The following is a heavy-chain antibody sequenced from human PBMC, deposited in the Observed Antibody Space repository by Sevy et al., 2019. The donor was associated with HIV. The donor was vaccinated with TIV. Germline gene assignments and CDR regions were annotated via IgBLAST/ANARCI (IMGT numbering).Heavy chain of an antibody. Sequence: ASVKVSCKASGYTFTSYGISWVRQAPGQGLEWMGWISAYKGNTNYAQKLQGKVTMTIDTDTSTAYMELRSLRSDATAVYYCARAWGLITMVQGDPRVFDYWGQGTLVTVSS. J-gene: IGHJ4*02. CDR2: ISAYKGNT. V-gene: IGHV1-18*01. CDR3: ARAWGLITMVQGDPRVFDY. CDR1: GYTFTSYG. D-gene: IGHD3-10*01.